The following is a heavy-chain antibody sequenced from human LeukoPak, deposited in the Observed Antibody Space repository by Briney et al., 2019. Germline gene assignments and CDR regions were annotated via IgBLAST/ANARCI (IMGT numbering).Heavy chain of an antibody. D-gene: IGHD6-13*01. CDR3: ARHDPYSSSWYYFDY. Sequence: SETLSLTCAVYGGSFSGYYWSWIRQSPGKGLEWIGEINYSGSTTYNPSLKSRVIISVDTSKNQFSLKLSSVTAADTAMYYCARHDPYSSSWYYFDYWGQGTLVTVSS. J-gene: IGHJ4*02. V-gene: IGHV4-34*01. CDR1: GGSFSGYY. CDR2: INYSGST.